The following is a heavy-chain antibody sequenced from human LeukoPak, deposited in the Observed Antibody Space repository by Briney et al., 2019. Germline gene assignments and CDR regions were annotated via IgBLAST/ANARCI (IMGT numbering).Heavy chain of an antibody. J-gene: IGHJ4*02. V-gene: IGHV3-11*01. D-gene: IGHD2-8*01. CDR3: ARQQYCTNGVCYFSGIDY. CDR1: GFTFSDYY. CDR2: ISSSGSTI. Sequence: GGSLRLSCAASGFTFSDYYMSWIRQAPGKGLEWVSYISSSGSTIYYADSVKVRFTISRDNAKNSLYLQMNSLRAEDTAVYYCARQQYCTNGVCYFSGIDYWGQGTLVTVSS.